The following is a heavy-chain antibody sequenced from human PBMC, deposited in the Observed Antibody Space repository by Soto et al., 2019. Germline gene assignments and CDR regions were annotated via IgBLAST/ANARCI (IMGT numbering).Heavy chain of an antibody. V-gene: IGHV3-30*18. CDR2: ISYDGSNK. J-gene: IGHJ6*02. Sequence: GGSLRLSCAASGFTFCSYGMHWVRQAPGKGLEWVAVISYDGSNKYYADSVKGRFTISRDNSKNTLYLQMNSLRAEDTAVYYCAKGSQWLETYYYYGMDVWGQGTTVTVSS. D-gene: IGHD6-19*01. CDR3: AKGSQWLETYYYYGMDV. CDR1: GFTFCSYG.